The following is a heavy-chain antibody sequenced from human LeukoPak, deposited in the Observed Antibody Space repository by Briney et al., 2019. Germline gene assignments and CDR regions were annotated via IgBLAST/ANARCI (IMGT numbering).Heavy chain of an antibody. CDR1: GGTFSSYA. V-gene: IGHV1-69*13. CDR3: ASRPQTHDYGDYWGYFDY. D-gene: IGHD4-17*01. CDR2: IIPIFGTA. Sequence: SVKVSCKASGGTFSSYAISWVRQAPGQGLEWMGGIIPIFGTANYAQKFQGRVTITADESTSTAYMELSSLRSEDTAVYYCASRPQTHDYGDYWGYFDYWGQGTLVTVSS. J-gene: IGHJ4*02.